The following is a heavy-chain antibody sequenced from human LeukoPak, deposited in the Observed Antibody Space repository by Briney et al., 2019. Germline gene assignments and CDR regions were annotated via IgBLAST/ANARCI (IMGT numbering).Heavy chain of an antibody. J-gene: IGHJ4*02. Sequence: GGSLRLSCTVSGFTVSSNSMSWVHQAPGKGLEWVSFIYSAGDTHYSDSVKGRFTISIDNSKNTLYLQMNSLRAEDTAVYYCARRAGAYTHPYDYWGQGTLVTVSS. CDR1: GFTVSSNS. V-gene: IGHV3-53*01. CDR2: IYSAGDT. CDR3: ARRAGAYTHPYDY. D-gene: IGHD3-16*01.